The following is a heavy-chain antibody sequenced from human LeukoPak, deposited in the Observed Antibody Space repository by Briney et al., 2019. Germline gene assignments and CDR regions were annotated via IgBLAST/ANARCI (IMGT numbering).Heavy chain of an antibody. CDR3: TKGGQTSSWFWVD. CDR2: IKQDGSEK. CDR1: RFTFSSYW. Sequence: GGSLRLSCAASRFTFSSYWMNWVRQAPGKGLEWVANIKQDGSEKYYVDSVKGRFTISRDDAKNSLYLQMNSLRDEDTAVYYCTKGGQTSSWFWVDWGQGTLVTVSS. D-gene: IGHD6-13*01. J-gene: IGHJ4*02. V-gene: IGHV3-7*01.